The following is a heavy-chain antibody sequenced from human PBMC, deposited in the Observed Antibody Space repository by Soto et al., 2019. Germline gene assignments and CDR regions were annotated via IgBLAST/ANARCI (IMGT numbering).Heavy chain of an antibody. CDR1: GGSISSYY. CDR2: IYYSGST. CDR3: AREGNLGRWLQPLDF. V-gene: IGHV4-59*01. J-gene: IGHJ4*02. D-gene: IGHD5-12*01. Sequence: ETLSLTCTVSGGSISSYYWSWIRQPPGKGLEWIGYIYYSGSTNYNPSLKSRVTISVDTSKNQFSLRLISVTAADTAKYFCAREGNLGRWLQPLDFWGQGTLVTVSS.